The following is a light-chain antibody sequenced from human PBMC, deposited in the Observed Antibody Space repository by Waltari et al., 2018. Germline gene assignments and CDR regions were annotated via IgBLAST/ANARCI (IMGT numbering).Light chain of an antibody. Sequence: VVLPQSPLSLPVTLRQPPSISCRPSQSHVHSDGNIYLHWCQQRQGQSARRLIYKVSNRDSALPDRFSGSGSGTDFTLKISRVEAEDVGVYYCMQGTYWPSITFGQGTRLEIK. CDR3: MQGTYWPSIT. V-gene: IGKV2-30*02. J-gene: IGKJ5*01. CDR1: QSHVHSDGNIY. CDR2: KVS.